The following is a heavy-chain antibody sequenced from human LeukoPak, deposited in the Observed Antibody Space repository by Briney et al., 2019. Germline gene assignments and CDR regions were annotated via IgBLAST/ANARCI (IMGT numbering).Heavy chain of an antibody. CDR3: ARVLGCTNGVCHDAFDI. Sequence: PGGSLRLSCAASGFTFSRYWMSWVRQAPGKGLEWVANIKEDGGEKFHVDSVKGRFTISRDNAKKSLYLQMNSLRAEDTAVYFCARVLGCTNGVCHDAFDIWGQGIVVTVSS. V-gene: IGHV3-7*01. CDR1: GFTFSRYW. D-gene: IGHD2-8*01. CDR2: IKEDGGEK. J-gene: IGHJ3*02.